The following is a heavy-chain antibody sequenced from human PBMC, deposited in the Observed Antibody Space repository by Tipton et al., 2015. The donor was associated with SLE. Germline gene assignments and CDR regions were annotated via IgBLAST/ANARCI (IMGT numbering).Heavy chain of an antibody. CDR1: GGPISSSSYY. CDR3: AGRGIAAAGFLDY. CDR2: IYYSGST. Sequence: LRLSCTVSGGPISSSSYYWGWIRQPPGKGLEWIGSIYYSGSTNYNPSLKSRVTISVDTSKNQFSLKLSSVTAADTAVYYCAGRGIAAAGFLDYWGQGTLVTVSS. D-gene: IGHD6-13*01. J-gene: IGHJ4*02. V-gene: IGHV4-39*07.